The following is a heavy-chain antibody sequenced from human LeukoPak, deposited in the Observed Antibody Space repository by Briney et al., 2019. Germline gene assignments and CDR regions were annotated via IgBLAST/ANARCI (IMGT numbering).Heavy chain of an antibody. Sequence: PSETLSLTCAVYGESFSGYYWSWIRQPPGKGLEWIGEINHSGSTNYNPSLKSRVTISVDTSKNQFSLKLSSVTAADTAVYYCASRYSSGWWHYSGQGTLVTVSS. CDR3: ASRYSSGWWHY. J-gene: IGHJ4*02. D-gene: IGHD6-19*01. V-gene: IGHV4-34*01. CDR2: INHSGST. CDR1: GESFSGYY.